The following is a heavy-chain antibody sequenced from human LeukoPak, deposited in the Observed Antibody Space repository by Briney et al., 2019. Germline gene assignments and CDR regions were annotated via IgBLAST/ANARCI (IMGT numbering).Heavy chain of an antibody. CDR3: ASGGDQHYYDSSLYFDY. V-gene: IGHV1-46*01. CDR2: INPSGGST. Sequence: ASVKVSCKASGYTFTSYYMHWVRQAPGQGLEWMGIINPSGGSTSYAQKFQGRVTMTRDTSTSTVYMELSSLRSEDTAVYYCASGGDQHYYDSSLYFDYWGQGTLVTVSP. J-gene: IGHJ4*02. CDR1: GYTFTSYY. D-gene: IGHD3-22*01.